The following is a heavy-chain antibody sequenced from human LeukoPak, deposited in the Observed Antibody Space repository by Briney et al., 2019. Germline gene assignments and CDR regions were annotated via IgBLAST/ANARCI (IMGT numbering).Heavy chain of an antibody. CDR1: GFTFSGFA. CDR3: AKDWLSDSSGFDY. D-gene: IGHD3-22*01. J-gene: IGHJ4*02. V-gene: IGHV3-23*01. Sequence: PGGTLRLSCAASGFTFSGFAMNWVRQAPGKGLEWVSGLSSSGSNIYYADSVKGRFTISRDNSKNTLYLQMHSLRADDTAVYYCAKDWLSDSSGFDYWGQGTLVTVSS. CDR2: LSSSGSNI.